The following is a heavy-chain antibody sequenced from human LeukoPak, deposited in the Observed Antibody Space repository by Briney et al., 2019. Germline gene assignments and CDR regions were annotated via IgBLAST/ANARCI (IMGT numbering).Heavy chain of an antibody. CDR3: ARGYSSSWYRFDY. Sequence: SETLSLTCAVYGGSFSGYYWSWIRQPPGKGLEWIGEINHSGSTNYNPSLKSRVTISVDTSKNQFSLKLSSVTAADTAVYYCARGYSSSWYRFDYRGQGNPGHRLL. J-gene: IGHJ4*02. CDR2: INHSGST. D-gene: IGHD6-13*01. CDR1: GGSFSGYY. V-gene: IGHV4-34*01.